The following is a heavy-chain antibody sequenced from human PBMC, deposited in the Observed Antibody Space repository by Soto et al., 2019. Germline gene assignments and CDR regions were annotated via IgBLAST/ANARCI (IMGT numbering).Heavy chain of an antibody. CDR2: IKSDGSDI. J-gene: IGHJ4*02. CDR1: GFPFSRYW. Sequence: PGGPLRLSCAASGFPFSRYWMHWVRQDPVKGLVWVSRIKSDGSDIRYADAVKGRFTISRDNGKNTLYLQMNSLRVEDTAIYYCAESSSERGLGYWGQGTLVTVS. V-gene: IGHV3-74*01. CDR3: AESSSERGLGY. D-gene: IGHD3-22*01.